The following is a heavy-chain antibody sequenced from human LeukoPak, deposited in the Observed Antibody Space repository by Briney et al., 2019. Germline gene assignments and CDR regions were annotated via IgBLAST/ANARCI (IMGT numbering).Heavy chain of an antibody. CDR2: INGDGSST. V-gene: IGHV3-74*01. Sequence: PGGSLRLSCAASGFTFSSYWMHWVRQAPGKGLVWVSRINGDGSSTSYADSVKGRFTISRDNAKNTLYLQMNSLRAEDTAVYYCARDPIVVVPAAIFPNWFDPWGQGTLVTVSS. D-gene: IGHD2-2*01. J-gene: IGHJ5*02. CDR3: ARDPIVVVPAAIFPNWFDP. CDR1: GFTFSSYW.